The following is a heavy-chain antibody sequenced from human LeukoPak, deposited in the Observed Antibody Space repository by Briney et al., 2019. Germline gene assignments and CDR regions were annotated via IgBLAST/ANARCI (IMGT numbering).Heavy chain of an antibody. CDR2: ISSSGSTI. V-gene: IGHV3-11*01. CDR3: ATGWDTVTTSYYFDY. J-gene: IGHJ4*02. CDR1: GFTFSDYY. D-gene: IGHD4-17*01. Sequence: GGSLRLSCAASGFTFSDYYMSWIRQAPGKGLEWVSYISSSGSTIYYADSVKGRFTISRDNAKNSLYLQMNSLRAEDTAVYYCATGWDTVTTSYYFDYWGQGTLVTVSS.